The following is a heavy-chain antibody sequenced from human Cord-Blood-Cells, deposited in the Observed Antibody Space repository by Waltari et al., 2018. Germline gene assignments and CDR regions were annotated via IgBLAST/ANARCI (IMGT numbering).Heavy chain of an antibody. CDR3: ASLRLSSYYYYYYMDV. CDR1: GGTFRSYA. D-gene: IGHD2-2*01. Sequence: QVQLVQSGAEVKKPGSSVKVSCKASGGTFRSYAISWVRQAPGQGLEWMGRIIPILGIANYAQKFQGRVTITADKSTSTAYMELSSLRSEDTAVYYCASLRLSSYYYYYYMDVWGKGTTVTVSS. CDR2: IIPILGIA. J-gene: IGHJ6*03. V-gene: IGHV1-69*09.